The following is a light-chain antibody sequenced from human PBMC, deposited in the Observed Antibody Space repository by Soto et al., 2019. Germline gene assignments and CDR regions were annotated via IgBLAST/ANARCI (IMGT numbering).Light chain of an antibody. J-gene: IGLJ1*01. V-gene: IGLV2-11*01. CDR2: HVS. CDR1: SSDIGAYNY. Sequence: QSALTQPRSVSGSPGQSVTISCTGTSSDIGAYNYVSWYQQHPDKAPKLMIYHVSKRPSGVPGRFSGSKSGNAASLTISGLQAEDEADYYCCTDAGTYKVFGTGTKVTVL. CDR3: CTDAGTYKV.